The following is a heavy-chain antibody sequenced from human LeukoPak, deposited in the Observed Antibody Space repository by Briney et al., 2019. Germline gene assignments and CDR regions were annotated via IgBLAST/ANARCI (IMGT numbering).Heavy chain of an antibody. CDR2: ISSSSSYI. J-gene: IGHJ5*02. V-gene: IGHV3-21*01. CDR1: GFTFSSYS. Sequence: GGSLRLSCAASGFTFSSYSMNWVRQAPGKGPEWVSSISSSSSYIYYADSVKGRFTISRDNAKNSLYLQMNSLRAEDTAVYYCARDPFMSGSIAPNWFDPWGQGTLVTVSS. D-gene: IGHD6-6*01. CDR3: ARDPFMSGSIAPNWFDP.